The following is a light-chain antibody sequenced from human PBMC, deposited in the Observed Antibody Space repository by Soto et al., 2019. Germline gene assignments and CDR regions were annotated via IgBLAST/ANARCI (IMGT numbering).Light chain of an antibody. CDR3: QQHTISMYT. Sequence: EIVLTQSPGTLSLSPGETATLSCRASQSVARGLTWYQQKPGQAPRLLISRASTGATGIPDKFSGSGSGTDFTLTINRQELEDSAVYYCQQHTISMYTFGQGTKLEIK. J-gene: IGKJ2*01. CDR2: RAS. V-gene: IGKV3-20*01. CDR1: QSVARG.